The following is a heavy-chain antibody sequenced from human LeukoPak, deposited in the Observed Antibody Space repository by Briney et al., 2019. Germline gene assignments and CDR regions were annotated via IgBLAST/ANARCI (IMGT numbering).Heavy chain of an antibody. D-gene: IGHD4-23*01. CDR2: INPNSGGT. V-gene: IGHV1-2*02. Sequence: ASVKVSCKASGYTFTGYYMHWVRQAPGQGLEWMGWINPNSGGTNYAQKFQGRVTMTRDTSISTAYMELSRLRSDDTAVYYCARGLPYYGGNSAYYMDVWGKGTTVTVSS. CDR3: ARGLPYYGGNSAYYMDV. CDR1: GYTFTGYY. J-gene: IGHJ6*03.